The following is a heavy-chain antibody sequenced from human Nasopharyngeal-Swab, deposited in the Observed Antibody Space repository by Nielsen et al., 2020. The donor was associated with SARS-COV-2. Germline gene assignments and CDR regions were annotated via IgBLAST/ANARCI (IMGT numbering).Heavy chain of an antibody. Sequence: SETLSLTCTVSGGSISSSSYYWGWIRQPPGKGLEWIGSSYYSGSTYYNPSLKSRVTISVDTSKNQFSLKLSSVTAADTAVYCCVGSSWYGDYYYYYGMDVWGQGTTVTVPS. J-gene: IGHJ6*02. CDR2: SYYSGST. CDR3: VGSSWYGDYYYYYGMDV. V-gene: IGHV4-39*07. CDR1: GGSISSSSYY. D-gene: IGHD6-13*01.